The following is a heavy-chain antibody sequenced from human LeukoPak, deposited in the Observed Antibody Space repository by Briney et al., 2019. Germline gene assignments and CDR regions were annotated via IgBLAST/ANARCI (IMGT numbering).Heavy chain of an antibody. D-gene: IGHD3-22*01. Sequence: PGGSLRLSCAASGFSFSDYYMSWIRQPPGKGLEWIGEIKGRVTISVDTSKNQFSLKLSSVTAADTAVYYCASYYDSSGSFDYWGQGTLVTVSS. J-gene: IGHJ4*02. CDR3: ASYYDSSGSFDY. CDR2: IK. V-gene: IGHV4-34*08. CDR1: GFSFSDYY.